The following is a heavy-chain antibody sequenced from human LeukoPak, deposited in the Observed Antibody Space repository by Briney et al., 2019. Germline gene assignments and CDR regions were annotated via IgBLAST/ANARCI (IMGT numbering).Heavy chain of an antibody. CDR3: TKTASPDIAVAGNDY. CDR2: ISGSGGST. V-gene: IGHV3-23*01. CDR1: GFTFSSYA. Sequence: GGSLRLSCAASGFTFSSYAMSWVRQAPGKGLEWVSAISGSGGSTYYADSVKGRFTISRDNSKNTLYLQMNSLRAEDTAVYYCTKTASPDIAVAGNDYWGQGTVVTVSS. J-gene: IGHJ4*02. D-gene: IGHD6-19*01.